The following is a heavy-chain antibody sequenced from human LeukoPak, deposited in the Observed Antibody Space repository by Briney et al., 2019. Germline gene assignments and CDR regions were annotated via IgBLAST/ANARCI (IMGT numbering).Heavy chain of an antibody. V-gene: IGHV3-74*01. CDR2: ICPDGPVT. J-gene: IGHJ4*02. CDR1: GFTFKDYA. Sequence: GGSLRLSCTASGFTFKDYAMYWVRQAPGKGPMWVSRICPDGPVTNYADSVKARFSISRDNARNTVYLQMNSLRAEDTAIYYCVRDFRSADYWGQGTLVTVSS. CDR3: VRDFRSADY.